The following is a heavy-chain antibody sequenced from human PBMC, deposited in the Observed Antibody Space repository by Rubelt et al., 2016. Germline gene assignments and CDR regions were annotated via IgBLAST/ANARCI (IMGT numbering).Heavy chain of an antibody. CDR2: ISSSSSYI. CDR3: ARTYYYDSSGYSDPLYYFDY. CDR1: GFTFSSYS. Sequence: SGFTFSSYSMNWVRQAPGKGLEWVSSISSSSSYIYYADSVKGRFTISRDNAKNSLYLQMNSLRAEDTAVYYCARTYYYDSSGYSDPLYYFDYWGQGTLVPVSS. J-gene: IGHJ4*02. D-gene: IGHD3-22*01. V-gene: IGHV3-21*01.